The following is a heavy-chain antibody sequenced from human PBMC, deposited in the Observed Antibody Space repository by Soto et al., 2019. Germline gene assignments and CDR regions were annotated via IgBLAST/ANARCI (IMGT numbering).Heavy chain of an antibody. CDR2: IYYSGST. V-gene: IGHV4-61*01. Sequence: PSETLSLTCTVSGGSVSSGSYYWSWIRQHPGKGLEWIGYIYYSGSTNYNPSLKSRVTISVDTSKNQLSLKLSSVSAAFTAVYYFSRWYYDFWSTYPGIFYFDYGGEGTLVTVSS. J-gene: IGHJ4*02. D-gene: IGHD3-3*01. CDR3: SRWYYDFWSTYPGIFYFDY. CDR1: GGSVSSGSYY.